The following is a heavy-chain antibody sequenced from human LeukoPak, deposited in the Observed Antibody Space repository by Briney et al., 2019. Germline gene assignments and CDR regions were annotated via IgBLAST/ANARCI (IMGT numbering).Heavy chain of an antibody. J-gene: IGHJ4*02. V-gene: IGHV4-59*01. CDR1: GGSISSYY. CDR2: IYYSGTT. Sequence: SSETLSLTCTVSGGSISSYYWSWIRQPPGKGLEWIGYIYYSGTTNYNPSLKSRVTISVDTSKNQFSLKLSSVTAADTAVYYCARGVYIAAAQYAYWGQGTPVTVSS. CDR3: ARGVYIAAAQYAY. D-gene: IGHD6-13*01.